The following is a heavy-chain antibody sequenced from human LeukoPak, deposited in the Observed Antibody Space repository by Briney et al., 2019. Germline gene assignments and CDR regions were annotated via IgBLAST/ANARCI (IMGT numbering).Heavy chain of an antibody. CDR1: GFTFSSYG. D-gene: IGHD6-19*01. CDR3: AKDEYSSGWYGFDY. CDR2: ISYDGSNK. Sequence: GGSLRLSCAASGFTFSSYGMHWVRQAPGKGLEWVAVISYDGSNKYYADSVKGRFTISRDNSKNTLYLQMNSLRAEDTAVYYCAKDEYSSGWYGFDYWGQETLVTVSS. J-gene: IGHJ4*02. V-gene: IGHV3-30*18.